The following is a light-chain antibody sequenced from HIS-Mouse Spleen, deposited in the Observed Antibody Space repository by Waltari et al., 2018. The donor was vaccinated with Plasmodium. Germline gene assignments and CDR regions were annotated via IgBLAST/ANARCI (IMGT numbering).Light chain of an antibody. J-gene: IGLJ3*02. Sequence: SYELTQPPSVSVSPGQTARITCSGDALPKKYAYWYQKKSGQAPVLVIYEDSKRPPGIPERVSGSGSGTSATWTISGAQVEDEAYYYCSSTDSSGNHRVFGGGTKLTVL. CDR1: ALPKKY. V-gene: IGLV3-10*01. CDR3: SSTDSSGNHRV. CDR2: EDS.